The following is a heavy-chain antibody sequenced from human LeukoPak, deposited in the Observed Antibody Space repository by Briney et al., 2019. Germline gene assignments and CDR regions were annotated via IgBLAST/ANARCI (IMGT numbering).Heavy chain of an antibody. Sequence: GGSLRLSXAASGFTFSSYEMNWVRQAPGKGLEWVSYISSSGSTIYYADSVKGRFTISRDNAKNSLYLQMNSLRAEDTAVYYCARGPLIAAAHMDVWGKGTTVTVSS. CDR3: ARGPLIAAAHMDV. D-gene: IGHD6-13*01. J-gene: IGHJ6*03. CDR2: ISSSGSTI. CDR1: GFTFSSYE. V-gene: IGHV3-48*03.